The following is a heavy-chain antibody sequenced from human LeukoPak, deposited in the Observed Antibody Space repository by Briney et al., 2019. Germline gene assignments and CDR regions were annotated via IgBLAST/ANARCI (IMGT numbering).Heavy chain of an antibody. J-gene: IGHJ4*02. CDR3: ARDGYNQRGFDY. D-gene: IGHD5-24*01. CDR2: IKEDGSEK. CDR1: GFIFTDYW. V-gene: IGHV3-7*01. Sequence: GGSLRLSCAASGFIFTDYWMYWVRQAPGRGLAWVANIKEDGSEKNYVDSVKGRFTISRDNAKNSLYLQMNSLRAEDTAVYYCARDGYNQRGFDYWGQGTLVTVSS.